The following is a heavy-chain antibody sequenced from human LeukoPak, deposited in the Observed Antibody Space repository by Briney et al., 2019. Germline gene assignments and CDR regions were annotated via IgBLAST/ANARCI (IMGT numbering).Heavy chain of an antibody. CDR2: IISSSSHI. CDR3: ASVFADYHGSWSYSAPDAFDI. CDR1: GFTFSSYS. D-gene: IGHD3-10*01. J-gene: IGHJ3*02. V-gene: IGHV3-21*01. Sequence: GSLRPSHAASGFTFSSYSMSWVRQAPRMGLEWDSSIISSSSHIYYADPVKGRFTISRDNAKNSLYMQMNSLRAEDTAVYYCASVFADYHGSWSYSAPDAFDIWGQGTMVTVSS.